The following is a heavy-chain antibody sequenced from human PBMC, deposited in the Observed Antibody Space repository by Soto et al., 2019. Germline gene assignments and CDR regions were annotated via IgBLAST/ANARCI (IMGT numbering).Heavy chain of an antibody. V-gene: IGHV3-23*01. J-gene: IGHJ2*01. Sequence: GGSLRLSCAASGFTFSSYAMSWVRQAPGKGLEWVSAISGSGGSTYYADSVKGRFTSSRDNSKNTLYLQMNSLRAEDTAVYYCAKDWAYYDFWSGALAGPTSNWYFDLWGRGTLVTVSS. CDR3: AKDWAYYDFWSGALAGPTSNWYFDL. CDR1: GFTFSSYA. CDR2: ISGSGGST. D-gene: IGHD3-3*01.